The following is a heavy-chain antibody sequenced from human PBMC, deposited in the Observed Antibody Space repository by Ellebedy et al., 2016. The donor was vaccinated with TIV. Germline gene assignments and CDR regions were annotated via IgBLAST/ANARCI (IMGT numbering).Heavy chain of an antibody. D-gene: IGHD3-9*01. CDR1: GFTFSTYG. CDR2: IWYDGSNK. J-gene: IGHJ4*02. CDR3: ARDLRRIAYYFDY. V-gene: IGHV3-33*08. Sequence: PGGSLRLSCAGTGFTFSTYGIHWVRQAPGKGLEWVAVIWYDGSNKKYADSVKGRFTISRDNSKNTDYLQMNSLRVEDTAVYYCARDLRRIAYYFDYWGQGTLVTVSS.